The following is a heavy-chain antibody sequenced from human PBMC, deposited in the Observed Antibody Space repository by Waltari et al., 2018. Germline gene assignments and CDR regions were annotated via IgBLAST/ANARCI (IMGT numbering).Heavy chain of an antibody. J-gene: IGHJ4*02. CDR2: IIPIFGTA. Sequence: QVQLVQSGAEVKKPGSSVKVSCKASGGTFSSYAISWVRQAPGQGLEWMGGIIPIFGTANYAQKFQGRVTITADKSTSTAYMELSSLRSEDTAVYYCARSPSITGFLEGRRPFDYWGQGTLVTVSS. D-gene: IGHD3-3*01. CDR3: ARSPSITGFLEGRRPFDY. V-gene: IGHV1-69*14. CDR1: GGTFSSYA.